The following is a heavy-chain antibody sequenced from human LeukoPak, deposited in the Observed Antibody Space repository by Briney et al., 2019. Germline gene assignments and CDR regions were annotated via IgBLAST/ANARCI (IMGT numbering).Heavy chain of an antibody. CDR3: AREDNNGIAVAGAFDY. CDR2: IYYSGST. Sequence: MPSETLSLTCTVSGVSISSGGYYWSWIRQRPGKGLEWIGYIYYSGSTYYNPSLKSRITISVHTSKNQFSLKLTSVTAADTAVYYCAREDNNGIAVAGAFDYWGQGTLVTVSS. V-gene: IGHV4-31*03. CDR1: GVSISSGGYY. D-gene: IGHD6-19*01. J-gene: IGHJ4*02.